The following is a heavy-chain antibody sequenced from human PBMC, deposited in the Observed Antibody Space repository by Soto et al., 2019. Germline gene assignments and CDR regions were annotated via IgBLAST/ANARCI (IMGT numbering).Heavy chain of an antibody. D-gene: IGHD2-15*01. J-gene: IGHJ6*02. Sequence: ASVKVSCKASGYTFTSYGISWVRQAPGQGLEWMGWISAYNGNTNYAQKLQGRVTMTTDTSTSTAYMELRSLRSDDTAVYYCARVDSISCSGGGCYSRWFYYYYYGMDVWGQGTTVTVSS. V-gene: IGHV1-18*04. CDR2: ISAYNGNT. CDR3: ARVDSISCSGGGCYSRWFYYYYYGMDV. CDR1: GYTFTSYG.